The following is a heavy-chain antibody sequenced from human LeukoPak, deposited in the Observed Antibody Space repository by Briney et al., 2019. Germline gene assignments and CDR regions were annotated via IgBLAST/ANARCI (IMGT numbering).Heavy chain of an antibody. CDR3: ARAWGLYGDYRGQYESGETVPDAFDI. D-gene: IGHD4-17*01. J-gene: IGHJ3*02. CDR2: INSDGSST. V-gene: IGHV3-74*01. CDR1: GFTFSSYW. Sequence: GGSLRLSCAASGFTFSSYWMHWVRQAPGKGLVWVSRINSDGSSTSYADSVKGRFTISRDNAKNTLYLQMNSLRAEDTAVYYCARAWGLYGDYRGQYESGETVPDAFDIWGQGTMVTVSS.